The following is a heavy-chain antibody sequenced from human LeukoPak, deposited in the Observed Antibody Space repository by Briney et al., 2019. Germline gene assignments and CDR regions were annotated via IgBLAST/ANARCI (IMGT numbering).Heavy chain of an antibody. Sequence: PGGSLRLSCAASGFTFSNHAMSWVRQAPGKGLQWVAVISGGGRTTEYEDFVKGRFTISRDNSKNTLSLQMNILTVEDTAIYFCAKNVVVKRYIDFWGQGTLVTVSS. D-gene: IGHD2-15*01. V-gene: IGHV3-23*01. CDR1: GFTFSNHA. CDR2: ISGGGRTT. J-gene: IGHJ4*02. CDR3: AKNVVVKRYIDF.